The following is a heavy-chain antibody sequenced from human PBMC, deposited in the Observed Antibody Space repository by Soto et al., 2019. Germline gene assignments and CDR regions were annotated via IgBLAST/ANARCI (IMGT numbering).Heavy chain of an antibody. CDR3: ATDEGRRLKY. V-gene: IGHV3-74*01. CDR1: GINFNNYW. J-gene: IGHJ4*02. Sequence: EVQLVESGGGLIQPGGSLRLSCAVSGINFNNYWMHWIRQTPGKGLVWVSHINNVASIINYADSVRGRFTISRDNAGNTLYLQMNSLGVEDTATYYCATDEGRRLKYWGQGTSVTVSS. CDR2: INNVASII.